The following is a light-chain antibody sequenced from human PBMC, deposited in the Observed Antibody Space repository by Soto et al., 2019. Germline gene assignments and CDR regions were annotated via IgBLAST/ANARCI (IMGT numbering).Light chain of an antibody. J-gene: IGKJ1*01. CDR2: DAS. CDR3: QQRGNWPVT. Sequence: EIVLTQSPATLSLSPGERATLSCRASQSVGSYFAWYQQKPGQAPRLLIYDASNRATGIPARFSGSGSGTDFTVIFSSLEPDDFAVYYCQQRGNWPVTFGQGTRVDIK. V-gene: IGKV3-11*01. CDR1: QSVGSY.